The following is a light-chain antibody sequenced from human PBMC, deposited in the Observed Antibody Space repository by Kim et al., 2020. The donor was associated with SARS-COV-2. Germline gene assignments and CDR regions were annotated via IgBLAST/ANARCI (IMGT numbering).Light chain of an antibody. J-gene: IGKJ4*01. CDR1: QGVSTY. CDR2: DAS. Sequence: LSPGERAPLSCRASQGVSTYLAWYQQRSGQAPRVLIYDASNRATGIPARFSGSGSGTDFTLTISSLQPEDFAVYYCQQRSSWPLTFGGGTKVDIK. V-gene: IGKV3-11*01. CDR3: QQRSSWPLT.